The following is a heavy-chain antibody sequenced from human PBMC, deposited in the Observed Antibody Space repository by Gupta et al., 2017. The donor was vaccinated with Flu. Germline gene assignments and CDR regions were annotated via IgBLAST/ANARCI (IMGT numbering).Heavy chain of an antibody. CDR1: GFIFGTSS. J-gene: IGHJ4*02. CDR2: IKEDGIDR. Sequence: EVHLVESGGGLVQPGESLRLSCESSGFIFGTSSMSWVRQAPGKGPEWVANIKEDGIDRYYADSVKGRFTISRDNAMNSLYLQMNSLRAEDTAVYYCARARDYRLFDFWGQGALVTVSS. CDR3: ARARDYRLFDF. D-gene: IGHD3-16*02. V-gene: IGHV3-7*01.